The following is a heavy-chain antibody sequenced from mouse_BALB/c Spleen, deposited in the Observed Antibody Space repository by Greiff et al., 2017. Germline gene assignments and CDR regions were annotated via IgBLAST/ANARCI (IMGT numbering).Heavy chain of an antibody. Sequence: VQGVESGAELARPGASVKLSCKASGYTFTSYWMQWVKQRPGQGLEWIGAIYPGDGDTRYTQKFKGKATLTADKSSSTAYMQLSSLASEDSAVYYCASGAYAMDYWGQGTSLTVSS. J-gene: IGHJ4*01. CDR1: GYTFTSYW. CDR2: IYPGDGDT. V-gene: IGHV1-87*01. CDR3: ASGAYAMDY.